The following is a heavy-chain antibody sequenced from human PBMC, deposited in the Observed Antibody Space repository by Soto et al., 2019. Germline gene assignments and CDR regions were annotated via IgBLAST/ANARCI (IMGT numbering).Heavy chain of an antibody. Sequence: SETLSLTCPVFGGSISSSNSFWGWIRQPPGKGLDGIGSISYTSTTYYPPSLNSRVTISVDTPKNQFSLNLSSVTAADTAVYCCARHSLSMTYPMGYFDFWGQGTLVTVSS. CDR3: ARHSLSMTYPMGYFDF. D-gene: IGHD3-10*01. J-gene: IGHJ4*02. CDR2: ISYTSTT. CDR1: GGSISSSNSF. V-gene: IGHV4-39*01.